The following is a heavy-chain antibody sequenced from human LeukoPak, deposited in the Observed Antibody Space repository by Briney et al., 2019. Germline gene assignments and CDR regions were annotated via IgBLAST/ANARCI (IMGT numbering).Heavy chain of an antibody. CDR1: GFTFSSYS. CDR3: ARAPTPPYRYYYYYYMDV. D-gene: IGHD1-1*01. CDR2: ISSSSSTI. V-gene: IGHV3-48*04. Sequence: PGGSLRLSCAASGFTFSSYSMNWVRQAPGKGLEWVSYISSSSSTIYYADSVKGRFTISRDNAKNSLYLQMNSLRAEDTALYYCARAPTPPYRYYYYYYMDVWGKGTTVTVSS. J-gene: IGHJ6*03.